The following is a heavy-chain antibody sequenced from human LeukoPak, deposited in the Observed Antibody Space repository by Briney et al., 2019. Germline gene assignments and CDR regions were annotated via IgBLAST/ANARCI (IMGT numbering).Heavy chain of an antibody. V-gene: IGHV4-59*01. Sequence: SETLSLTCTVSGGSISSYYWSWIRQPPGEGLEWIGYIYYSGRTNYNPSLKSRVTISVDTSKKQFSLKLSSVTAADTAVYYCARGQQLATFDYWGQGTLVTVSS. CDR2: IYYSGRT. CDR1: GGSISSYY. J-gene: IGHJ4*02. D-gene: IGHD6-13*01. CDR3: ARGQQLATFDY.